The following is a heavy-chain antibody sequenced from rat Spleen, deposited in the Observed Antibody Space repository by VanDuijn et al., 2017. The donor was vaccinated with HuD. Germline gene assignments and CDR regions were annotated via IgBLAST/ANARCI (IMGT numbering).Heavy chain of an antibody. D-gene: IGHD1-9*01. Sequence: EVQLVESDGGXXQPGXXLKLSCXXXGXXXNSXXXAWXRQAPMKGLDGGASCSPSGGFTYYRDSVKGRFTISRDNAKSSLYLQMDSLRSGDTATYYCGRHGYNSYFDYWGQGVMVTVSS. CDR1: GXXXNSXX. CDR2: CSPSGGFT. J-gene: IGHJ2*01. CDR3: GRHGYNSYFDY. V-gene: IGHV5-25*01.